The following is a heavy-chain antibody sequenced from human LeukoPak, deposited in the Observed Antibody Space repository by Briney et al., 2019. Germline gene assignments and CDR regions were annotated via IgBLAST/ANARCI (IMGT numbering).Heavy chain of an antibody. CDR2: IYNSGNT. V-gene: IGHV4-4*08. CDR1: GGSISSYY. J-gene: IGHJ5*02. Sequence: SETLSLTCTVSGGSISSYYWSWIRQPPGKGLEWIGYIYNSGNTNYNPSLKSRVTMSADTSKNQFSLKLSSVTAADTAVYYCAREEYFDWFAPIDPWGQGTLVTVSS. D-gene: IGHD3-9*01. CDR3: AREEYFDWFAPIDP.